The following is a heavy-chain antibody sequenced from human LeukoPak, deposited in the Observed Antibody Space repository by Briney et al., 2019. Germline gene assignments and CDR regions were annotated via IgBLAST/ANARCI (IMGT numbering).Heavy chain of an antibody. V-gene: IGHV4-34*01. J-gene: IGHJ4*02. CDR2: INHSGST. CDR3: ARDRGGNRDGYYSGY. CDR1: GGSFSGYY. Sequence: SETLSLTCAVYGGSFSGYYWSWIRQPPGKGLEWIGEINHSGSTNYNPSLRSRVTISVDTSKNQFSLKLSSVTAADTAVYYCARDRGGNRDGYYSGYWGQGTLVTVSS. D-gene: IGHD5-18*01.